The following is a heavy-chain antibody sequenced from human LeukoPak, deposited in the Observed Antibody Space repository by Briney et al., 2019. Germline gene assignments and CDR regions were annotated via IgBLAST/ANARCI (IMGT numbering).Heavy chain of an antibody. D-gene: IGHD2-2*01. CDR3: ARGQKYCSSTSCYGNYYYYGMDV. Sequence: SETLSLTCAVYGGSFSGYYWSWIRQPPGKGLEWIGEINHSGSTNYNPSLKSRVTISVDTSKNQFSLELSSVTAADTAVYYCARGQKYCSSTSCYGNYYYYGMDVWGQGTTVTVSS. J-gene: IGHJ6*02. CDR1: GGSFSGYY. CDR2: INHSGST. V-gene: IGHV4-34*01.